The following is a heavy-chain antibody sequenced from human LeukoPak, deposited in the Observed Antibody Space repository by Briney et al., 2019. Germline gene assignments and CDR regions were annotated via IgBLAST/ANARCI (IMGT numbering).Heavy chain of an antibody. CDR1: GGSISSGDYY. Sequence: SETLSLTCTDSGGSISSGDYYWSWIRQPPGKGLEWIGYIYYSGSTYYNPSLKSRVTISVDTSKNQFSLKLSSVTAADTAVYYCARNDFWSGYYGFDYWGQGTLVTVSS. D-gene: IGHD3-3*01. CDR2: IYYSGST. J-gene: IGHJ4*02. V-gene: IGHV4-30-4*01. CDR3: ARNDFWSGYYGFDY.